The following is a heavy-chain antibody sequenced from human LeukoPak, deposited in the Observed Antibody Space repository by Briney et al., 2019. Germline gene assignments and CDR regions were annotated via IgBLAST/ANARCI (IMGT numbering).Heavy chain of an antibody. D-gene: IGHD3-3*01. Sequence: GGSLRLSCAASGFTFSSYAMSWVRQAPGKGLEWVSAISGGGGTTYYADSVKGRFTVSRDNSKNTLYLQMNSLRAEDTAVYYCATYYDFWSGYMYYFDYWGQGTLVTVSS. V-gene: IGHV3-23*01. CDR1: GFTFSSYA. CDR2: ISGGGGTT. CDR3: ATYYDFWSGYMYYFDY. J-gene: IGHJ4*02.